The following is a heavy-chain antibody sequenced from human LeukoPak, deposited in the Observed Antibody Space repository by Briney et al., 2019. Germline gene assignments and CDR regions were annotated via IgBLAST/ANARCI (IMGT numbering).Heavy chain of an antibody. CDR1: GYTFTSYG. CDR3: ARGAYCSGGSCYSFGAFDI. CDR2: ISAYNGNT. V-gene: IGHV1-18*01. J-gene: IGHJ3*02. Sequence: ASVKVSCKASGYTFTSYGISWVRQAPGQGLEWMGWISAYNGNTNYAQKLQGRVTMTTDTSTSTAYMELRSLRSDDTAVYYCARGAYCSGGSCYSFGAFDIWGQGTMVTVSS. D-gene: IGHD2-15*01.